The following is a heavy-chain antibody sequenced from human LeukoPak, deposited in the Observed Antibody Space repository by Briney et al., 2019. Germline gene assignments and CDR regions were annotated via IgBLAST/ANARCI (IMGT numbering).Heavy chain of an antibody. Sequence: SETLSLTCTASGDSITSGGYYWSWIRQHPGKGLEWIGYIYYSGSTYYNPSLKSRVTISVDTSKNQFSLKLSSVTAADTAVYYCARSPTVTTLDYWGQGTLVTVSS. J-gene: IGHJ4*02. D-gene: IGHD4-17*01. CDR3: ARSPTVTTLDY. V-gene: IGHV4-31*03. CDR1: GDSITSGGYY. CDR2: IYYSGST.